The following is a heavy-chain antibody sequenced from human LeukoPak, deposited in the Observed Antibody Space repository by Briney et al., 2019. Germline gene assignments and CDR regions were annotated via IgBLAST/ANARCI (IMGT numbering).Heavy chain of an antibody. Sequence: GGSLRLSCAASGFTFSSYGMHWVRQAPGKGLEWVAVIWYDGSNKYYADSVKGRFTISRDNSKNTLYLQMNSLRAEDTAVYYCARDKGSSGLASWGQGTLVTVSS. CDR1: GFTFSSYG. J-gene: IGHJ4*02. CDR3: ARDKGSSGLAS. D-gene: IGHD6-19*01. CDR2: IWYDGSNK. V-gene: IGHV3-33*01.